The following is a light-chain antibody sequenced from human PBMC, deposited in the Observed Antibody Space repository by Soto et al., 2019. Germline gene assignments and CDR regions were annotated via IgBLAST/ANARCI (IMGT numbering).Light chain of an antibody. Sequence: DIQMTQSPSTLSASVGDRVTITCRASQRIGRWLAWYQQKPGKVPKLLIYEASSLQSGVPSRFSGSGSGTEFTLTISSLQPDDLATYYCQQYNGESWTFGQGTEVEIK. CDR1: QRIGRW. V-gene: IGKV1-5*03. CDR3: QQYNGESWT. J-gene: IGKJ1*01. CDR2: EAS.